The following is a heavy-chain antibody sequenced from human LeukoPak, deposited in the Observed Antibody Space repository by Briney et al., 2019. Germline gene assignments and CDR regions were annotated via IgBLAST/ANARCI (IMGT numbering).Heavy chain of an antibody. D-gene: IGHD6-6*01. J-gene: IGHJ4*02. CDR3: TTGGSSSILFDY. Sequence: GGSLRLSCAASGFTFNNAWMNWVRQAPGKGLEWVGRIKSKTDGGTTDYAAPVKGRFTISRDDSKNALYLQMNSLKTEDTAVYYCTTGGSSSILFDYWGQGTLVTVSS. CDR1: GFTFNNAW. CDR2: IKSKTDGGTT. V-gene: IGHV3-15*07.